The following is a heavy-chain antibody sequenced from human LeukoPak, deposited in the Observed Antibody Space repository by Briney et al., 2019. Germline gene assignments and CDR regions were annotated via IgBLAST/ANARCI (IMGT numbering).Heavy chain of an antibody. Sequence: GGSLRLSCAASGFTFFTYSMHWVRQAPGKGLEWLAVSSFDENNKYYADSVRGRFTISRDNAKNSLYLQMNSLRAEDTAVYYCARDRRYYYDSSGYSYYFDYWGQGTLVTVSS. CDR1: GFTFFTYS. CDR2: SSFDENNK. V-gene: IGHV3-30*03. D-gene: IGHD3-22*01. J-gene: IGHJ4*02. CDR3: ARDRRYYYDSSGYSYYFDY.